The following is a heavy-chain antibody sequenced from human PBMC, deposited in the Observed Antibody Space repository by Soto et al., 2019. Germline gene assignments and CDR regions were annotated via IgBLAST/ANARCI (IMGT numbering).Heavy chain of an antibody. V-gene: IGHV1-46*01. CDR1: GDTFTEYY. D-gene: IGHD2-21*02. J-gene: IGHJ4*02. CDR2: VNPSGGHT. Sequence: QVQLMQSGAEVKKPGASVKVSCKASGDTFTEYYIHWVRQAPGQGLEWMGTVNPSGGHTTYAQHFLCRVTMTRDTATSTLYMELTSLTSEDTALYYCARGGHVLVLTAALDYCGQGTLVTVSS. CDR3: ARGGHVLVLTAALDY.